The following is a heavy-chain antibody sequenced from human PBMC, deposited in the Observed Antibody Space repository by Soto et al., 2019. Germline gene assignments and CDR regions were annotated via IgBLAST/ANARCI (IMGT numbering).Heavy chain of an antibody. Sequence: QVQLVQAGAEVKKPGASVKGSCKASGYTFTSYDINWVRQATGQGLEWMGWMNTNSGNTGYAQKFQGRVTMTKNTCISTAYLELSSLRSEDTYVYYCARRAEALFDYWGQGTLVTVSS. J-gene: IGHJ4*02. D-gene: IGHD6-6*01. V-gene: IGHV1-8*01. CDR1: GYTFTSYD. CDR3: ARRAEALFDY. CDR2: MNTNSGNT.